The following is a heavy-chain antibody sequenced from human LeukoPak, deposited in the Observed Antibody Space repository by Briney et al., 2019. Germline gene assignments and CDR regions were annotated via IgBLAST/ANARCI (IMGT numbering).Heavy chain of an antibody. CDR2: INPSGGST. CDR3: ARAPVGAIDY. V-gene: IGHV1-46*01. CDR1: GYTFTSYY. Sequence: ASVTVSCKASGYTFTSYYMHWVRQALGQGLEWMGIINPSGGSTSYAQKFQGRVTMTRDTSTSTVYMELSSLRSEDTAVYYCARAPVGAIDYWGQGTLVTVSS. D-gene: IGHD1-26*01. J-gene: IGHJ4*02.